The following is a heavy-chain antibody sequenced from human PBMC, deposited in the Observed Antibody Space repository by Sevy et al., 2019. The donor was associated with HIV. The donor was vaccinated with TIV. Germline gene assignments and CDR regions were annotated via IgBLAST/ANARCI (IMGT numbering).Heavy chain of an antibody. CDR2: INSDGSST. J-gene: IGHJ3*02. V-gene: IGHV3-74*01. D-gene: IGHD3-22*01. CDR1: GFTFSSYW. Sequence: GGSLRLSCAASGFTFSSYWMHWVRQAPGKGLVWVSRINSDGSSTSYADSVKGRFTISRDNAKNTLYLQMNSLRAEDTAVYYCARDPPHDYYDSSGPTMGAFDIWGQGTMVTVSS. CDR3: ARDPPHDYYDSSGPTMGAFDI.